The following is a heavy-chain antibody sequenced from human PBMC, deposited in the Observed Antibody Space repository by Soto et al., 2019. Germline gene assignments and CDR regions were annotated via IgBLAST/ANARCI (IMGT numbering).Heavy chain of an antibody. CDR2: IYRTGST. J-gene: IGHJ4*02. Sequence: SVILSLPCAVSEGSFTSNSCWTWVRQPPGQGLEWIGEIYRTGSTNYNPSLKSRVTISLDKSENQFSLKVTSLTAADTAVYYGASRDPGTSAAYWGKGTLVTGSS. D-gene: IGHD1-7*01. V-gene: IGHV4-4*02. CDR3: ASRDPGTSAAY. CDR1: EGSFTSNSC.